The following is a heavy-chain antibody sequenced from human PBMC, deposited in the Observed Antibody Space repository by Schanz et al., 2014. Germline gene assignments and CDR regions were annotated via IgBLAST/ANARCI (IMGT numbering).Heavy chain of an antibody. CDR2: IIPILGIT. J-gene: IGHJ3*02. Sequence: QVQLVQSGAEVMKPGSSVKVSCKASGGTFSSYTINWVRQAPGQGLEWMGRIIPILGITNVAQTCQDRVTITADKSTSTAYMELSSVRSEDSAVYYCARGLGDERWLDLNEAFDIWGQGTIVTVSS. CDR1: GGTFSSYT. D-gene: IGHD6-19*01. CDR3: ARGLGDERWLDLNEAFDI. V-gene: IGHV1-69*02.